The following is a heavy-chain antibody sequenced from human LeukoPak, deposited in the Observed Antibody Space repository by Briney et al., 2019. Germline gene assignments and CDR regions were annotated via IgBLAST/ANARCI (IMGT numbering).Heavy chain of an antibody. CDR1: GFTFSSYA. J-gene: IGHJ2*01. CDR2: ISAGGSST. Sequence: PGGSLRLSCAASGFTFSSYAMSWVRQAPGKGLEWVSAISAGGSSTYSADSVKGRFTISRDNSKNTLYLRMNSLRAGDKAVYYCAKMRDFWSGYLGYFDLWGRGTLVTVSS. D-gene: IGHD3-3*01. CDR3: AKMRDFWSGYLGYFDL. V-gene: IGHV3-23*01.